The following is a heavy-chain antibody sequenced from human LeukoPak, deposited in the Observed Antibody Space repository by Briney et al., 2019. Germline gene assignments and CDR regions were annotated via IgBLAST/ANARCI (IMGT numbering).Heavy chain of an antibody. V-gene: IGHV3-64D*06. J-gene: IGHJ3*01. CDR2: ISRNGGST. D-gene: IGHD4/OR15-4a*01. CDR3: VKESGFMVAPNSAFDV. CDR1: GFTFNSYP. Sequence: GGSLRLSCSASGFTFNSYPVHWVRQAPGKGLEYVSGISRNGGSTYYADSVKGRFTISRDNSKNTLYLQMSSLRAEDTAVYYCVKESGFMVAPNSAFDVWSQGTMFTVSS.